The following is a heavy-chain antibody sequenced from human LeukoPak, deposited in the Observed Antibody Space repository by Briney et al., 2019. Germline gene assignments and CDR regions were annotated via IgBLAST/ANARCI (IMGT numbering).Heavy chain of an antibody. CDR3: ARGRPGPRGFDP. CDR2: IYSGGST. CDR1: GFTVSSNY. J-gene: IGHJ5*02. V-gene: IGHV3-53*01. Sequence: GGSLRLSCAASGFTVSSNYMSWVRQAPGKGLEWVSVIYSGGSTYYADSVKGRFTISRDNSKNTLYLQMNSLRAEDTAVYYCARGRPGPRGFDPWGQGTLVTVSS.